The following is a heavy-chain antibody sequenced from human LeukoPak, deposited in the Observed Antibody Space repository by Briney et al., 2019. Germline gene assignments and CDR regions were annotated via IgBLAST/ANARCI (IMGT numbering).Heavy chain of an antibody. J-gene: IGHJ4*02. V-gene: IGHV4-39*01. CDR1: GASISSTSYY. CDR3: ARVSSKDYGDYFDY. Sequence: SETLSLTCTVSGASISSTSYYWRCIRQPPGKGLEWVGSIYYSGSTYYNPSLKNRVTISVDTSKNQFSLKLSSVTAADTAVYYCARVSSKDYGDYFDYWGQGTLVTVSS. D-gene: IGHD4-17*01. CDR2: IYYSGST.